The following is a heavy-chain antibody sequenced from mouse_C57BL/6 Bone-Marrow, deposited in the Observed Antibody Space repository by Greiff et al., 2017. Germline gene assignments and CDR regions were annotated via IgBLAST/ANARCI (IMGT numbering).Heavy chain of an antibody. V-gene: IGHV1-26*01. Sequence: EVQLQQSGPELVKPGASVKISCKASGYTFTDYYMNWVKQSHGKSLEWIGDINPNNGGTSYNQKLKGKATLTVDKSSSTAYMALRSLTYEDSAVYYCAREIGKWLPAWFAYWGQGTLVTVSA. D-gene: IGHD2-2*01. J-gene: IGHJ3*01. CDR1: GYTFTDYY. CDR2: INPNNGGT. CDR3: AREIGKWLPAWFAY.